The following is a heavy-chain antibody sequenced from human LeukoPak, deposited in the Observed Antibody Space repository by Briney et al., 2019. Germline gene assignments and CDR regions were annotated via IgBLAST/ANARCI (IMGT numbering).Heavy chain of an antibody. J-gene: IGHJ4*02. CDR1: GFSFSSYG. Sequence: GGSLRLSCAAPGFSFSSYGMHWVRQAPGKGLKWAAFIRYDGSNKYYADSVKGRFTISRDNSKNTLYLQMNSLRAEDTAVYYCANDGELLFEYWGQGTLVTVSS. D-gene: IGHD3-10*01. CDR3: ANDGELLFEY. CDR2: IRYDGSNK. V-gene: IGHV3-30*02.